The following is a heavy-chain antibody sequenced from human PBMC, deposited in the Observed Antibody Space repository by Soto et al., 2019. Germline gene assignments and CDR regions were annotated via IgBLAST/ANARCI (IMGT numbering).Heavy chain of an antibody. V-gene: IGHV3-23*01. CDR2: ISGSGGST. CDR1: GFTFSSYA. CDR3: AKDNGDYELLWYFDL. Sequence: GGSLRLSCAASGFTFSSYAMSWVRQAPGKGLEWVSAISGSGGSTYYADSVKGRFTISRDNSKNTLYLQMNSLRAEDTAVYYCAKDNGDYELLWYFDLWGRGTLVTVSS. D-gene: IGHD4-17*01. J-gene: IGHJ2*01.